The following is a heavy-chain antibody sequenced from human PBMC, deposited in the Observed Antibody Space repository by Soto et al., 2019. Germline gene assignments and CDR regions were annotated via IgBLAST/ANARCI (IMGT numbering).Heavy chain of an antibody. Sequence: GASVKVSCKASGYTFTSYGISWVRQAPGQGLEWMGWISVYNGNTNYAQKLQGRVTMTTDTSTSTAYMELRSLRSDDTAVYYCARDLSGFGYCSGGSCYPTDYWGQGTLVTVSS. CDR2: ISVYNGNT. CDR3: ARDLSGFGYCSGGSCYPTDY. V-gene: IGHV1-18*01. J-gene: IGHJ4*02. CDR1: GYTFTSYG. D-gene: IGHD2-15*01.